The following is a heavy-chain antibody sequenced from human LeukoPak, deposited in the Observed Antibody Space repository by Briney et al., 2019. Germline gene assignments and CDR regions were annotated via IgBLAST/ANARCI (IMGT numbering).Heavy chain of an antibody. CDR1: GGSITGYY. CDR3: ARGNILTGYCFDF. D-gene: IGHD3-9*01. Sequence: SETLSLTCAVYGGSITGYYWSWIRQTPGRGLEWVGEIHYTGATSYNPSPKGRATISTDTSKNQFSLRLSSVTAADTAVYYCARGNILTGYCFDFWGQGALVTVSS. CDR2: IHYTGAT. V-gene: IGHV4-34*01. J-gene: IGHJ4*02.